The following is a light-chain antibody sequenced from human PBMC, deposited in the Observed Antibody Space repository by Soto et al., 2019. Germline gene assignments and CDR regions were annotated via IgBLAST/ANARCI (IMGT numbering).Light chain of an antibody. J-gene: IGKJ5*01. V-gene: IGKV1-39*01. CDR2: AAS. CDR1: QTISTY. CDR3: QQTHSSLT. Sequence: DIQITHSPSTLSASVGDRVSITFRASQTISTYLSWYQQKPGKAPKLLIYAASRLQSGVPSRFSGSGSGTDFTLTISSLQPEDFATYYCQQTHSSLTFGQGTRLEIK.